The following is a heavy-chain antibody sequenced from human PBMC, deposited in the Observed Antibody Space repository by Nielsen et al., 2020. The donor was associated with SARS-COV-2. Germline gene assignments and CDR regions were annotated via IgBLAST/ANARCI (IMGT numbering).Heavy chain of an antibody. CDR2: ISAYNGNT. Sequence: ASVKVSCKASGYTFTSYGISWVRQAPGQGLEWMGRISAYNGNTNYAQKLQGRVAMTTDTSTSTAYMELRSLRSDDTAVYYCAVGTGGPREFDYWGQGTLVTVSS. V-gene: IGHV1-18*01. CDR1: GYTFTSYG. J-gene: IGHJ4*02. D-gene: IGHD7-27*01. CDR3: AVGTGGPREFDY.